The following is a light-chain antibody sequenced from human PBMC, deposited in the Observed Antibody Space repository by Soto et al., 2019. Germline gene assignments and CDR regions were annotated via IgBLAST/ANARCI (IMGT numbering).Light chain of an antibody. Sequence: QSALTQPASVSGSPGQSITISCTGTTSDFGFYNYVSWYQHHSGKALKLLIYEVTNRHSGVSNRFSGSKSGNTASLTISGLQAEDEADYYCSSYTSSTDYVFGTGTKVTVL. CDR3: SSYTSSTDYV. V-gene: IGLV2-14*01. J-gene: IGLJ1*01. CDR2: EVT. CDR1: TSDFGFYNY.